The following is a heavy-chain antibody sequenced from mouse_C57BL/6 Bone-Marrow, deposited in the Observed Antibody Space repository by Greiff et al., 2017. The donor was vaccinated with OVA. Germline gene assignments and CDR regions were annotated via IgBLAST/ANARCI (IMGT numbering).Heavy chain of an antibody. CDR3: ARLRGTDWYFDV. J-gene: IGHJ1*03. CDR2: IYPGSGST. Sequence: VQLQQSGAELVKPGASVKMSCKASGYTFTSYWITWVKQRPGQGLEWIGDIYPGSGSTNYNEKFKSKATLTVDTSSSTAYMQLSSLTSEDSAVYYCARLRGTDWYFDVWGTGTTVTVSS. V-gene: IGHV1-55*01. CDR1: GYTFTSYW. D-gene: IGHD3-3*01.